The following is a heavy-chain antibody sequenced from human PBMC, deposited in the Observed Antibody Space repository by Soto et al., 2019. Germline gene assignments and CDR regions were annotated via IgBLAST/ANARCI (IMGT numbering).Heavy chain of an antibody. CDR2: TYYRSKWYN. V-gene: IGHV6-1*01. D-gene: IGHD4-17*01. CDR1: GYSVSSNSAA. J-gene: IGHJ6*02. CDR3: AREILATVTPSPYYYYYGTDV. Sequence: PSQTLSLTCAISGYSVSSNSAAWNWIRQSPSRGREWLGRTYYRSKWYNDYAVAVKSRITINPDTSKNQFSLQLNSVTPEDTAVYYCAREILATVTPSPYYYYYGTDVWGQGTKATVSS.